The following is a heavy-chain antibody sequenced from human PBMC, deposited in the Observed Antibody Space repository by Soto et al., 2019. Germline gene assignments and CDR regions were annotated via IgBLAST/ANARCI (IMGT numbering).Heavy chain of an antibody. V-gene: IGHV1-18*01. CDR3: ARDLVYYGSGSYYRGGYYYGMDV. D-gene: IGHD3-10*01. J-gene: IGHJ6*02. CDR1: GYTFTSYG. Sequence: QVQLVQSGAEVKKPGASVKVSCKASGYTFTSYGISWVRQAPGQGLEWMGWISAYNGNTNYAQKLQGRVTMTTDTSTSTAYMELRRLRSDDTAVYYCARDLVYYGSGSYYRGGYYYGMDVWGQGTTVTVSS. CDR2: ISAYNGNT.